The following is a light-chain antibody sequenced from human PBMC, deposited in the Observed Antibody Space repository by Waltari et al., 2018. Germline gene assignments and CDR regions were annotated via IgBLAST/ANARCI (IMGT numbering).Light chain of an antibody. V-gene: IGKV3D-20*01. Sequence: LAGCQQKPGEAPRLLICDASSRATAISDKFSGSGSGTDFSLTISRVEPADFVVYYCQKYVRLPVTFGQGTRVEVK. J-gene: IGKJ1*01. CDR3: QKYVRLPVT. CDR2: DAS.